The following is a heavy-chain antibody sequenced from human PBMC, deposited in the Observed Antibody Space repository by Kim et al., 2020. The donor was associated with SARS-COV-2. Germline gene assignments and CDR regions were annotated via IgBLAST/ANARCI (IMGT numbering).Heavy chain of an antibody. CDR3: ARNRFSYYYDSSGKKDAFDI. J-gene: IGHJ3*02. CDR2: IIPIFGTA. Sequence: SVKVSCKASGGTFSSYAISWVRQAPGQGLEWMGGIIPIFGTANYAQKFQGRVTITADESTSTAYMELSSLRYEDTAVYYCARNRFSYYYDSSGKKDAFDIWGQGTMVTVSS. CDR1: GGTFSSYA. D-gene: IGHD3-22*01. V-gene: IGHV1-69*13.